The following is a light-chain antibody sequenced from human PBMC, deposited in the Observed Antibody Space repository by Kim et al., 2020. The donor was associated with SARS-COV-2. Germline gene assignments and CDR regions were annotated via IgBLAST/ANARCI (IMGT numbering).Light chain of an antibody. CDR1: SSNIGSNY. V-gene: IGLV1-47*01. Sequence: GQGVSIYCSGSSSNIGSNYVYWYQQLPGTAPKLLIYRNNQRPSGVPDRFSGSKSGTSASLAISGLRSEDEADYYCAAWDDSLSGWVFGGGTQLTVL. J-gene: IGLJ3*02. CDR2: RNN. CDR3: AAWDDSLSGWV.